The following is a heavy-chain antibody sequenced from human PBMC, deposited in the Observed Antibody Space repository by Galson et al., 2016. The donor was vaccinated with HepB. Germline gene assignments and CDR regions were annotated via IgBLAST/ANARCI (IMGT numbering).Heavy chain of an antibody. V-gene: IGHV3-7*01. D-gene: IGHD6-13*01. CDR1: EFIFRSSW. Sequence: SLRLSCAVSEFIFRSSWMSWVRQAPGKGLEWVANIKQDGSEKYFVDSVKGRFTISRDNANNTLYLHMNTLRAEDTAVYYCARDDYSTSWFPDFWGRGTPVTVSS. CDR3: ARDDYSTSWFPDF. J-gene: IGHJ4*02. CDR2: IKQDGSEK.